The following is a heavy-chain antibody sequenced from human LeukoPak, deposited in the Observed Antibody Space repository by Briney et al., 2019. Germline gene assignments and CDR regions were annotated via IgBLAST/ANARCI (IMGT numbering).Heavy chain of an antibody. Sequence: PGGSLRLSCAASGFMFSDYEMNWVRQAPGKGLEWVSGINWNGGSTGYVDSVKGRFTISRDNAKNSLYLQMNSLRAEDTALYYCARETTYCGGDCPRAFDIWGQGTMVTVSS. CDR1: GFMFSDYE. CDR2: INWNGGST. CDR3: ARETTYCGGDCPRAFDI. J-gene: IGHJ3*02. D-gene: IGHD2-21*02. V-gene: IGHV3-20*04.